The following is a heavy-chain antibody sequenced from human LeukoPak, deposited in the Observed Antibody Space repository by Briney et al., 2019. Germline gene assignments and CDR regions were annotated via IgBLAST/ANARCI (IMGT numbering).Heavy chain of an antibody. CDR3: ARIRVYYDSSGYYSNWFDP. V-gene: IGHV2-70*11. D-gene: IGHD3-22*01. CDR2: IDWDDDK. J-gene: IGHJ5*02. Sequence: ESGPALVKPTQTLTLTCTFSGFSLSTSGMGVSWIRQPPGKALEWLARIDWDDDKYYSTSLKTRLTISKDTSKNQVVLTMTNMDPVDTATYYCARIRVYYDSSGYYSNWFDPWGQGTLVTVSS. CDR1: GFSLSTSGMG.